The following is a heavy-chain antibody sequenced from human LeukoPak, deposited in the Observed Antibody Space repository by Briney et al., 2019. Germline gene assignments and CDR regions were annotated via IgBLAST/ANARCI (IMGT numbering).Heavy chain of an antibody. CDR1: GGTFSSYA. CDR2: IIPIFGTA. V-gene: IGHV1-69*13. CDR3: ARAPPLGYCSSTSCYWEDY. J-gene: IGHJ4*02. D-gene: IGHD2-2*01. Sequence: ASVKVSCKASGGTFSSYAISWVRQAPGQGLEWMGGIIPIFGTANYAQEFQGRVTITADESTSTAYMELSSLRSEDTAVYYCARAPPLGYCSSTSCYWEDYWGQGTLVTVSS.